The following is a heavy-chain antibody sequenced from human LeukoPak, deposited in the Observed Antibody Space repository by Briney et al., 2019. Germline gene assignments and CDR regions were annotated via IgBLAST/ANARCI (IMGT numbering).Heavy chain of an antibody. CDR1: GVSIRSGSYY. D-gene: IGHD3-10*01. CDR3: ASLLITMVRGVIDY. Sequence: KPSQTLSLTCTVSGVSIRSGSYYWSWIRQPAGKGLEWIGRIYTSGTTNYNPSLKSRVTISVGTSKSQFSLKLSSVTAADTAVYYCASLLITMVRGVIDYWGQGTLVTVSS. CDR2: IYTSGTT. J-gene: IGHJ4*02. V-gene: IGHV4-61*02.